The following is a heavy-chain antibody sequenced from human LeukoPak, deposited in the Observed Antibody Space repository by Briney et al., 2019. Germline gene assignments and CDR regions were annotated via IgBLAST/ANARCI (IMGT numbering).Heavy chain of an antibody. CDR3: ARAWLSKRLNAFDI. V-gene: IGHV4-59*01. CDR2: IYYSGST. Sequence: SETLSLTCTVSGVSISSYYWSWIRQPPGKGLEWIGYIYYSGSTNYNPSLKSRVTISVDTSKNQFSLKLSSVTAADTAVYYCARAWLSKRLNAFDIWGQGTMVTVSS. CDR1: GVSISSYY. D-gene: IGHD3-22*01. J-gene: IGHJ3*02.